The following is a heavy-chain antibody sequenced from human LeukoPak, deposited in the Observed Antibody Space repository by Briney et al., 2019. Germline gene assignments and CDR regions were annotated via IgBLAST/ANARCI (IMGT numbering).Heavy chain of an antibody. Sequence: SETLSLTCAVSGGSISSSNWWSWVRQPPGKGLEWIGEIYHSGSTNYNPSLKSRVTISVDTSKNQFSLKLSSVTAADTAVYYCARDLIQKAFGIWAKGQWSPSLQ. J-gene: IGHJ3*02. CDR2: IYHSGST. D-gene: IGHD5-18*01. CDR1: GGSISSSNW. CDR3: ARDLIQKAFGI. V-gene: IGHV4-4*02.